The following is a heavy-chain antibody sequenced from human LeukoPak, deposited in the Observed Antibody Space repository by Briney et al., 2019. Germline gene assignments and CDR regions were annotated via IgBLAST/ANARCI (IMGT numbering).Heavy chain of an antibody. CDR2: INSDGSST. J-gene: IGHJ3*02. CDR3: ARQVVTLSSDAFDI. Sequence: GGSLRLSCAASGITFSSYWMHWVRQAPGKGLVWVSRINSDGSSTSYVDSVKGRFTISRDNAKNTLYLQMNSLRAEDTAVYYCARQVVTLSSDAFDIWGQGTMVTVSS. CDR1: GITFSSYW. D-gene: IGHD2-21*02. V-gene: IGHV3-74*01.